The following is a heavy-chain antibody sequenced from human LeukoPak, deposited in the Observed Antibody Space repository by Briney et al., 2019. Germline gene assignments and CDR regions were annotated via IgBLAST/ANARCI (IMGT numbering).Heavy chain of an antibody. V-gene: IGHV3-48*01. J-gene: IGHJ4*02. CDR1: GFTFSSYS. D-gene: IGHD3-16*01. Sequence: SGGSLRLSCAASGFTFSSYSMNWVRQAPGKGLEWVSYISSLSGTINYADSVKGRFIISRDNAKNSMFLQMNSLRAEDTAVYYCVRAQGGAVSYWGQGTLVTVSS. CDR3: VRAQGGAVSY. CDR2: ISSLSGTI.